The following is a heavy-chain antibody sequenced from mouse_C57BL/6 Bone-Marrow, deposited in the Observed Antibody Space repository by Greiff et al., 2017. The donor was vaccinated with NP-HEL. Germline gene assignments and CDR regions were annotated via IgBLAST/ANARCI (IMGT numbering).Heavy chain of an antibody. Sequence: EVQGVESGGGLVQPGESLKLSCESNEYEFPSHDMSWVRKTPEKRLELVAAINSDGGSTYYPDTMERRFIISRDNTKKTLYLQMSSLRSEDTALYYCARGGSSYPFDWYFDVWGTGTTVTVSS. CDR1: EYEFPSHD. D-gene: IGHD1-1*01. CDR2: INSDGGST. J-gene: IGHJ1*03. CDR3: ARGGSSYPFDWYFDV. V-gene: IGHV5-2*01.